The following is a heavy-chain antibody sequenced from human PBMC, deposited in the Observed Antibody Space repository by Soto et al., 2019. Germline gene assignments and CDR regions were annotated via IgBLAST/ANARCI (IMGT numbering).Heavy chain of an antibody. V-gene: IGHV3-48*02. CDR3: ATTGPY. Sequence: GGSLRLACSASGFTFSSYSMNWVRQAPGKGLEWVSFISSSGSNIYYADSVKGRFTISRDNSKNTVSLQMNSLRDEDSAAYYCATTGPYWGQGTLVTVSS. CDR2: ISSSGSNI. J-gene: IGHJ4*02. CDR1: GFTFSSYS.